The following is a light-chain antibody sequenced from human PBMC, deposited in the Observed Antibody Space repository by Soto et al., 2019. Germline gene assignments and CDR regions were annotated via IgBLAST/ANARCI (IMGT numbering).Light chain of an antibody. CDR3: AAWDDNVDGVL. CDR1: SSNIGDNT. Sequence: QAVVTQPPSASGTPGQSVTISCSGSSSNIGDNTVNWYQQLPGTAPKLLIYSNDQRSSGVPDRFSGSKSGTSASLAISGLQSEDEADYYCAAWDDNVDGVLFGGGTKLTVL. J-gene: IGLJ2*01. V-gene: IGLV1-44*01. CDR2: SND.